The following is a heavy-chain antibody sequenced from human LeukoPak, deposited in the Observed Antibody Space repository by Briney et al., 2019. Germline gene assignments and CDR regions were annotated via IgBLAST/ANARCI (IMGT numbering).Heavy chain of an antibody. D-gene: IGHD2-15*01. Sequence: SGGSLRLSCAASGFTFSSYAMSCVRQAPGKGREWVSAISGRGGSTYYADSEKGRFTISRDNSKNTLYLQMNSLRAEDTAVYYCANVIAATTVWGQGPLVTVSS. CDR2: ISGRGGST. CDR3: ANVIAATTV. V-gene: IGHV3-23*01. CDR1: GFTFSSYA. J-gene: IGHJ4*02.